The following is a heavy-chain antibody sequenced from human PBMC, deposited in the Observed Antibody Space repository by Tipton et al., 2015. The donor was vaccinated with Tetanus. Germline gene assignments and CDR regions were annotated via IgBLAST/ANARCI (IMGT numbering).Heavy chain of an antibody. CDR3: ARGGSYSYGPRGFDL. CDR1: GDSISSAGYS. Sequence: GLVKPSETLSLTCAVSGDSISSAGYSWSWIRQPPGKGLEWIGFIYHNGGTYYNPSLKSRATISVDTPKNQFSLKLTSLTVADTAVYYCARGGSYSYGPRGFDLWGRGTLVTVSS. J-gene: IGHJ2*01. CDR2: IYHNGGT. D-gene: IGHD5-18*01. V-gene: IGHV4-30-2*01.